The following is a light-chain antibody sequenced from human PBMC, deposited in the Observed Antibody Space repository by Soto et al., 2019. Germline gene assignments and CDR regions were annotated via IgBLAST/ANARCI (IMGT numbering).Light chain of an antibody. Sequence: DPQMTQSPSSVSASVGDRVTISCRASQDIHTWLAWYQQKPGKAPNLLIYGASILQSGVPSRFSGSGSGTDFTLTISSLHPEDSATYYCQQANSFPFTFGPGTKVDV. V-gene: IGKV1-12*01. CDR2: GAS. CDR3: QQANSFPFT. J-gene: IGKJ3*01. CDR1: QDIHTW.